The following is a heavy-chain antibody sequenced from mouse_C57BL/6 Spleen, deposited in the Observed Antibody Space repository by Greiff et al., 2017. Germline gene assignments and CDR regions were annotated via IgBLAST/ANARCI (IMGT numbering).Heavy chain of an antibody. CDR1: GFSLTSYG. J-gene: IGHJ4*01. Sequence: VQLQQSGPGLVAPSQSLSITCTVSGFSLTSYGVDWVRQPPGKGLEWLGVIWGGGSTNYNSALMSRLSISKDNSKSQVFLKMNSLQTDDTAMYYGAKHDGDGYCGYAMDYWGQGTSVTVSS. CDR2: IWGGGST. D-gene: IGHD2-3*01. CDR3: AKHDGDGYCGYAMDY. V-gene: IGHV2-9*01.